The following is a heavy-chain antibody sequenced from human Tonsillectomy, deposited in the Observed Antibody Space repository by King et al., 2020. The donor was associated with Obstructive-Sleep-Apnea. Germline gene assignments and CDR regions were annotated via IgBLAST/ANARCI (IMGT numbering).Heavy chain of an antibody. V-gene: IGHV3-30-3*01. D-gene: IGHD3-10*01. CDR2: ISYDGSNK. Sequence: QVQLVESGGGVVQPGKSLRLSCAASGFTFNYYAMHWVRQAPGKGLEWVALISYDGSNKYYADSVKGRFTISRDNSKNTQYLQMNSLRAEDTAVYYCARGRGAEGYNHYYGVDVWGQGTTVTASS. CDR3: ARGRGAEGYNHYYGVDV. J-gene: IGHJ6*02. CDR1: GFTFNYYA.